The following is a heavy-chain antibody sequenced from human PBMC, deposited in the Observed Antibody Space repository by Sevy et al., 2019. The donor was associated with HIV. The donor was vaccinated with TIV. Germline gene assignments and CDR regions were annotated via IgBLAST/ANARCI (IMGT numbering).Heavy chain of an antibody. V-gene: IGHV4-34*01. J-gene: IGHJ4*02. CDR3: ARYRVAGNFDY. D-gene: IGHD6-19*01. CDR1: GGSFSGYY. CDR2: TNHSGST. Sequence: SETLSLTCAVYGGSFSGYYWSWIRQPPGKGLEWMGETNHSGSTNYNPSLKSRVTISVDTSKNQFSLKLSSVTAADTAVYYCARYRVAGNFDYWGQGTLVTVSS.